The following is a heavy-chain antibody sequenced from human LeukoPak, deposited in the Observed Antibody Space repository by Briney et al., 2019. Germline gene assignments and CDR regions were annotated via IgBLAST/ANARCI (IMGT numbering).Heavy chain of an antibody. CDR2: IKQDGGEK. J-gene: IGHJ4*02. V-gene: IGHV3-7*05. CDR1: GFTFSSYW. D-gene: IGHD3-22*01. Sequence: PGGSLRLSCATSGFTFSSYWMTWVRQAPGKGLEWVAAIKQDGGEKYYLESVKGRFTVSRDNAENSLFLQMNSLRAEDGAVYYCARYLDSSFYYFPRNDFWGRGTLVTVAS. CDR3: ARYLDSSFYYFPRNDF.